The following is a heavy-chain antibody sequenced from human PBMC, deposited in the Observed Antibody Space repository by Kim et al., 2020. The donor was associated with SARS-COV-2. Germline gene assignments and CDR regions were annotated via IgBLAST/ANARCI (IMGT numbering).Heavy chain of an antibody. Sequence: GESLKISCKGSGYSFTSYWISWVRQMPGKGLEWMGRIDPSDSYTNYSPSFQGHVTISADKSISTAYLQWSSLTASDTAMYYCARLPDSSGWHYYFDYWGQGTLVTVSS. D-gene: IGHD6-19*01. J-gene: IGHJ4*02. CDR1: GYSFTSYW. CDR2: IDPSDSYT. CDR3: ARLPDSSGWHYYFDY. V-gene: IGHV5-10-1*01.